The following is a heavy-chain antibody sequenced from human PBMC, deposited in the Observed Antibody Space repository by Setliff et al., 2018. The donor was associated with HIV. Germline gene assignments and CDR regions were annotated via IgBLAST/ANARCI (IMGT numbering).Heavy chain of an antibody. D-gene: IGHD6-13*01. J-gene: IGHJ5*02. CDR2: ISPDGSAT. CDR3: AREGSTSWYEGGNWFDP. Sequence: GSLRLSCAASGFTFSSAWMGWVRQAPAKGLEWVANISPDGSATYYVDSVKGRFTISRDNAKNSLYLQLNSLRAEDTAVYYCAREGSTSWYEGGNWFDPWGQGTLVTVSS. CDR1: GFTFSSAW. V-gene: IGHV3-7*01.